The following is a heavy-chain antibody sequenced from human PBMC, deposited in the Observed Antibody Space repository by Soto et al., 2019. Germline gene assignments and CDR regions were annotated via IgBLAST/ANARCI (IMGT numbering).Heavy chain of an antibody. CDR3: ARRSSWSLYNWFDP. D-gene: IGHD6-13*01. CDR2: ISAYNGNT. CDR1: GYTFTSYG. Sequence: QVQLVQSGAEVKKPGASVKVSCKASGYTFTSYGINWVRPAPGQGLEWMGWISAYNGNTNYAQKLQGRVTMTTDTSTSTAYMELWSLRSDDTAVYDCARRSSWSLYNWFDPWGQGTLVTVSS. V-gene: IGHV1-18*01. J-gene: IGHJ5*02.